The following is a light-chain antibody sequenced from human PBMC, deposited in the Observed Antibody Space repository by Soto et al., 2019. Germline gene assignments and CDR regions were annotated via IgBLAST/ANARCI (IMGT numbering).Light chain of an antibody. J-gene: IGLJ1*01. CDR2: EVS. Sequence: QSVLTQPPSVSGSPGQSVAISCTGTSSDVGSYNRVPWYQQPPGTAPKLLIYEVSDRPSGVPDRFSGSKSGNTASLTISGLQAEDEADYYCSSYTSFSTYVFVTGTKVT. CDR1: SSDVGSYNR. V-gene: IGLV2-18*02. CDR3: SSYTSFSTYV.